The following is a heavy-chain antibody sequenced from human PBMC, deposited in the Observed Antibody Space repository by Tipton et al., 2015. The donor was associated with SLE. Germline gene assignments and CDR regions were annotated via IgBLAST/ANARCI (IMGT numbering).Heavy chain of an antibody. CDR3: ARDSSPGDYYDTEDAFDV. CDR2: ISSGANSI. J-gene: IGHJ4*02. V-gene: IGHV3-48*03. Sequence: SLRLSCVASGFTFSIYGVNWVRQTPGKGLEWVSYISSGANSIYYTDSVKGRFTISRDNAKNSLYLQMNSLRAEDTAVYYCARDSSPGDYYDTEDAFDVWGQGTLVTVSS. CDR1: GFTFSIYG. D-gene: IGHD3-22*01.